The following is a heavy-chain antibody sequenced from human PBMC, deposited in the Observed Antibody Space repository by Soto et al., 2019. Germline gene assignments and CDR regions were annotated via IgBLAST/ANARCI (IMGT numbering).Heavy chain of an antibody. D-gene: IGHD2-21*01. Sequence: GGSLRLSCAVSGVTLTNAWMSWVRQAPGKGLEWVGRIKRKTDGETTDYAAFVKGRFTISRDDSKNTLYLQMNSLKTEDTAVYYCFTDRTYSPIDSWGQGTLVTVSS. V-gene: IGHV3-15*01. CDR1: GVTLTNAW. CDR3: FTDRTYSPIDS. J-gene: IGHJ4*02. CDR2: IKRKTDGETT.